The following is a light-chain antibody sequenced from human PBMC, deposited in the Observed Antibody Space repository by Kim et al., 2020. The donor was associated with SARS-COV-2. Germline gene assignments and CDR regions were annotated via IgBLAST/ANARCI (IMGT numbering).Light chain of an antibody. Sequence: SPGESSTHSCRTRQDIFTYLGWYQHKPGQAPRLLIFDASTRAAGIPDRFSGSGSGTDFTLTITNAEPDDFAVYYCQQRYDWTRITFGQGTRLEIK. J-gene: IGKJ5*01. V-gene: IGKV3-11*01. CDR1: QDIFTY. CDR3: QQRYDWTRIT. CDR2: DAS.